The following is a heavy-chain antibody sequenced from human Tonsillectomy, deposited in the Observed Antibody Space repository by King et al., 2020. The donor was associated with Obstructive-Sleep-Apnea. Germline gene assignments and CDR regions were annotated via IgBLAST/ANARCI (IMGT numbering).Heavy chain of an antibody. J-gene: IGHJ4*02. CDR3: ARDGGNGYNYFDC. CDR1: GFSVSSKY. Sequence: LVESGGGLVQPGGSLRLSCAASGFSVSSKYMSWLRQAPGKGLEWVSVIYSGGSTYYADSVKDRFTISRDNSKNTLNSLRAEDTAVYYCARDGGNGYNYFDCWGQGTLVTVSS. CDR2: IYSGGST. D-gene: IGHD5-24*01. V-gene: IGHV3-66*01.